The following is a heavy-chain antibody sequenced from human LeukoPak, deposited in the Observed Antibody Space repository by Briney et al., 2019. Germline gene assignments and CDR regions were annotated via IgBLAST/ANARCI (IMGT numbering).Heavy chain of an antibody. J-gene: IGHJ4*02. CDR3: ARNTNYYGSGSSFDY. Sequence: ASVKVSCKASGYTFTGYYMHWVRQVPGQGLEWMGWINPDSDDTMYAQKFQGRVTMTRDTSISTAYMELSRLRSDDTAVYYCARNTNYYGSGSSFDYWGQGTLVTVSS. CDR1: GYTFTGYY. V-gene: IGHV1-2*02. D-gene: IGHD3-10*01. CDR2: INPDSDDT.